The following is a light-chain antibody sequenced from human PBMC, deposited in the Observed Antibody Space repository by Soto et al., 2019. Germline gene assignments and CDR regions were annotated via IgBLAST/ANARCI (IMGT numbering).Light chain of an antibody. J-gene: IGKJ2*02. Sequence: EIVLTQSPATLSLSPGERGTLCCRASQSVSSYLAWYQQKPGQAPRLLIYDAYTRATGVGARFTGSGSATDFSLTITSLEPEDFAVYYCQQRGKWPSTFGPGTKVDIK. CDR3: QQRGKWPST. V-gene: IGKV3-11*01. CDR1: QSVSSY. CDR2: DAY.